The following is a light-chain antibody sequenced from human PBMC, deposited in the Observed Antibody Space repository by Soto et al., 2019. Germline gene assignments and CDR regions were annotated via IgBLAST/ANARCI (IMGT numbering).Light chain of an antibody. CDR3: RQRSNRPPGT. V-gene: IGKV3D-20*02. J-gene: IGKJ1*01. CDR2: GAS. Sequence: EIVLTQSPGTLSVSPGERATLSCRASQSFSSIFNAWYQHKTGHAPRMLLFGASISDTSITQRLCSRRSCRILIIIISRLEPEEFVVFYCRQRSNRPPGTFGQGTKVDIK. CDR1: QSFSSIF.